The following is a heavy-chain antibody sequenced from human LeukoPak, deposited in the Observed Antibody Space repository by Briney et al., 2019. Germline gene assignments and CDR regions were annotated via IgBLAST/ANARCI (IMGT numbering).Heavy chain of an antibody. V-gene: IGHV1-8*01. Sequence: ASVKVSRKASGYTFTSYDINWVRQATGQGLEWMGWMNPNSGNTGYAQKFQGRVTMTRNTSISTAYMELSSLRSEDTAVYYCARAVRGIQLWLGDYYYFDYWGQGTLVTVSS. CDR3: ARAVRGIQLWLGDYYYFDY. D-gene: IGHD5-18*01. CDR2: MNPNSGNT. CDR1: GYTFTSYD. J-gene: IGHJ4*02.